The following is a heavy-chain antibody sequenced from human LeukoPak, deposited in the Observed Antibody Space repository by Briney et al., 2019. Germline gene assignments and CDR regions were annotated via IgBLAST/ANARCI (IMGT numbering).Heavy chain of an antibody. V-gene: IGHV1-69*05. J-gene: IGHJ4*02. D-gene: IGHD5-24*01. Sequence: SVKVSCKSSGGTFSSYAISWVRQAPGQGLEWMGRIIPIFGTANYAQKFQGRVTITTDESTSTAYMELSSLRSEDTAVCYCARNVEMASLDYWGQGTLVTVSS. CDR1: GGTFSSYA. CDR3: ARNVEMASLDY. CDR2: IIPIFGTA.